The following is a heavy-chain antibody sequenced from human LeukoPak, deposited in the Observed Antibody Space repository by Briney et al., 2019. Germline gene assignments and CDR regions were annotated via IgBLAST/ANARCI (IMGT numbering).Heavy chain of an antibody. V-gene: IGHV3-23*01. D-gene: IGHD3-10*01. CDR1: GFTLSSYA. J-gene: IGHJ6*03. Sequence: TGGSLRLSCAASGFTLSSYAMSWVRQAPGKGLEWVSSISASGGSTNYADSVKGRFTISRDNSKNTVYLQMNSLRAEDTAVYHCAKVMKGSERLTMVRGVIIKTAGLYYMDVWGKGTTVTVSS. CDR2: ISASGGST. CDR3: AKVMKGSERLTMVRGVIIKTAGLYYMDV.